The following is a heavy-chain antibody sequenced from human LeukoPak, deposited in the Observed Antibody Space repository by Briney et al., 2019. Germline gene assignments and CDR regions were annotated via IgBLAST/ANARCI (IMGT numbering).Heavy chain of an antibody. CDR2: MNPNSGNT. D-gene: IGHD3-16*02. J-gene: IGHJ6*02. CDR3: ASEISDLSGMDV. CDR1: GYIFTSYD. Sequence: APSVKLSCKASGYIFTSYDITWVRQATGQGLEWMGWMNPNSGNTGYAQKFQGRVTMTRNTSISTAYMELSSLRSEDTAVYYCASEISDLSGMDVWGQGTTVTVSS. V-gene: IGHV1-8*01.